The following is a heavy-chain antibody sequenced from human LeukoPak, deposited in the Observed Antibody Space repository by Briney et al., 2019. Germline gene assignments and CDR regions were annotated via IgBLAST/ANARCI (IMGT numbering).Heavy chain of an antibody. V-gene: IGHV4-34*01. CDR3: ARGRGYSYGYSNNWFDP. Sequence: DPSETLSLTWAVYGGSFSGYYWSWIRQPPGKGLEWIGEINHSGSTDYNPSLKSRVTISVDTSKNQFSLKLSSVTAADTAVYYCARGRGYSYGYSNNWFDPWGQGTLVTVSS. CDR2: INHSGST. CDR1: GGSFSGYY. J-gene: IGHJ5*02. D-gene: IGHD5-18*01.